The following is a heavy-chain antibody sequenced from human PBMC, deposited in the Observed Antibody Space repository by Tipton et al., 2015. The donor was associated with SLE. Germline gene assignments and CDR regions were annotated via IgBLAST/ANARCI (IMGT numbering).Heavy chain of an antibody. V-gene: IGHV4-4*09. CDR3: ARGTPYWYFDL. J-gene: IGHJ2*01. CDR2: IYTSGST. CDR1: GGSISSYY. Sequence: TLSLTCTVSGGSISSYYWSWIRQPPGKGLEWIGYIYTSGSTNYNPSLKSRVTISVDTSKNQFSLKLSSVTAADTAVYYCARGTPYWYFDLWGRGTLVTVSS.